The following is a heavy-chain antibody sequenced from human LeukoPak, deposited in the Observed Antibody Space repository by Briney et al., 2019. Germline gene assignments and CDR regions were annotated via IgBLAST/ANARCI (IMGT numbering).Heavy chain of an antibody. J-gene: IGHJ6*02. V-gene: IGHV3-33*01. D-gene: IGHD3-22*01. CDR1: GXTFSSYG. CDR2: TWYDGSNK. CDR3: ARDRTYYYDSSGDYNPYYYYGMDV. Sequence: PGRSLRLSCSASGXTFSSYGMHWVRQAPGKGLEWVAFTWYDGSNKYYADSVKGRFTISRDNSKNTLYLQMNSLRAEDTAVYYCARDRTYYYDSSGDYNPYYYYGMDVWGQGTTVTVSS.